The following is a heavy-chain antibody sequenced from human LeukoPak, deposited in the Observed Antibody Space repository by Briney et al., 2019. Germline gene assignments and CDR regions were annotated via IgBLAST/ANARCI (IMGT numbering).Heavy chain of an antibody. CDR2: ISTSSSTI. V-gene: IGHV3-48*01. CDR1: GFTFSSYS. J-gene: IGHJ4*02. D-gene: IGHD6-19*01. Sequence: TGGSLRLSCAASGFTFSSYSMNWVRQAPGKGLEWVSYISTSSSTIYYADSVMGRFAISRDNAKNSLYLQMNSLRVEDTAVYYCARHRHASGWYIDYWGQGTLVTVSS. CDR3: ARHRHASGWYIDY.